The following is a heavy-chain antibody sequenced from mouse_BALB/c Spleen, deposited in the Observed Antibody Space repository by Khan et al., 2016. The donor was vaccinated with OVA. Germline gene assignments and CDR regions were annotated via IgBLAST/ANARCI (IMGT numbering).Heavy chain of an antibody. D-gene: IGHD2-3*01. J-gene: IGHJ1*01. Sequence: VQLKQSGAELVKPGASVRLSCTASGFNIKDNYIHWVKQRPEQGLEWIGRIAPANGDTKYDPKFQDQATITSDTSSNTSYLLLRSLTSEDTAVYYCAHTSYDPEYFDDWGPGTTVTVSS. V-gene: IGHV14-3*02. CDR1: GFNIKDNY. CDR3: AHTSYDPEYFDD. CDR2: IAPANGDT.